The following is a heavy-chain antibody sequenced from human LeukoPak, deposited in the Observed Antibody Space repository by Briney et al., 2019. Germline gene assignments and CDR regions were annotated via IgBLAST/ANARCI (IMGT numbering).Heavy chain of an antibody. CDR1: GGSIRSYY. Sequence: SETLSLTCTVSGGSIRSYYWSWIRQPPGKGLEWIGYIYYSGSTNYNPSLKSRVTISVDTSKNQFSLKLSSVTAADTAVYYCARETYYYGSGSYYPDYYYYYYMDVWGKGTTVTISS. D-gene: IGHD3-10*01. V-gene: IGHV4-59*01. CDR2: IYYSGST. J-gene: IGHJ6*03. CDR3: ARETYYYGSGSYYPDYYYYYYMDV.